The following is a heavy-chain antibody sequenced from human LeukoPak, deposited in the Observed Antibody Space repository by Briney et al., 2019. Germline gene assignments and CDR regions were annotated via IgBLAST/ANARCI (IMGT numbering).Heavy chain of an antibody. Sequence: GGSLRLSCAASGFTFSSYAMHWVRQAPGKGLEWVAVISYDGSNKYYADSVKGRFTISRDNSKNTLYLQMNSLRAEDTAVYYCAKDFQLQWELLPTPLDYWGQGTLVTVSS. D-gene: IGHD1-26*01. CDR2: ISYDGSNK. CDR1: GFTFSSYA. V-gene: IGHV3-30*04. CDR3: AKDFQLQWELLPTPLDY. J-gene: IGHJ4*02.